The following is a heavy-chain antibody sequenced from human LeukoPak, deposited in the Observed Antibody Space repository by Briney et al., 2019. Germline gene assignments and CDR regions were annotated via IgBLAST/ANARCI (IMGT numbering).Heavy chain of an antibody. V-gene: IGHV3-53*01. CDR2: IYSGGGT. D-gene: IGHD5-24*01. CDR1: GFIVSTKY. Sequence: GGSLRLSCAASGFIVSTKYMTWVRQAPGKGLEWVSVIYSGGGTYYADSVKGRFTISRDNSKNTLYLQMNNLRAEDTAVYYCASGEMATVTLDYWGRGTLVVVSS. CDR3: ASGEMATVTLDY. J-gene: IGHJ4*02.